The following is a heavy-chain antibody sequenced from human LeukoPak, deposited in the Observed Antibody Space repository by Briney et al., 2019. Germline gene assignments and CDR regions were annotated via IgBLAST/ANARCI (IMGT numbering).Heavy chain of an antibody. J-gene: IGHJ3*02. CDR3: ARLEVAKPPEAGYSSGWYEGAFDI. CDR1: GYSFTSYW. CDR2: IYPGDSDT. V-gene: IGHV5-51*01. Sequence: GESLQISCKGSGYSFTSYWIGWVRQMPGKGLEWMGIIYPGDSDTRYSPSFQGQVTISADKSISTAYLQWSSLKASDTAMYYCARLEVAKPPEAGYSSGWYEGAFDIWGQGTMVTVSS. D-gene: IGHD6-19*01.